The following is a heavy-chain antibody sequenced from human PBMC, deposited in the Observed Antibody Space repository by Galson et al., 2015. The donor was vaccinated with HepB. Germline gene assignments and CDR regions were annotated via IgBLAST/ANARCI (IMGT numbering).Heavy chain of an antibody. D-gene: IGHD6-19*01. CDR1: GFTFRYYA. CDR2: ITPSGDNT. Sequence: SLRLSCAASGFTFRYYAMSWVRQAPGKGLEWVSAITPSGDNTYSADSMKGRFTISRDNSKHTLFLQRNRLRADDTAIYFCAKVFPEKTDGWYRQALYYFDSWGHGTRVTVSS. V-gene: IGHV3-23*01. CDR3: AKVFPEKTDGWYRQALYYFDS. J-gene: IGHJ4*01.